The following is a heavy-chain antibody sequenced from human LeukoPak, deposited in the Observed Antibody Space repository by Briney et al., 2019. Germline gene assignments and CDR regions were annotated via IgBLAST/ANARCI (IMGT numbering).Heavy chain of an antibody. CDR2: ISSSSSYI. J-gene: IGHJ3*02. CDR1: GFTFSSHS. Sequence: GGSLRLSCAASGFTFSSHSMNWVRQAPGKGLEWVSSISSSSSYIYYADSVKGRFTISRDNAKNSLYLQMNSLRAEDTAVHYCARVRYCSGGSCYGAFDIWGQGTMVTVSS. V-gene: IGHV3-21*01. CDR3: ARVRYCSGGSCYGAFDI. D-gene: IGHD2-15*01.